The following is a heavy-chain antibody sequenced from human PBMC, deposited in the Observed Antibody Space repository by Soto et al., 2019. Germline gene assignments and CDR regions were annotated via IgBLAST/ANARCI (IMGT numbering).Heavy chain of an antibody. J-gene: IGHJ4*02. CDR1: GGSISSGNYY. D-gene: IGHD1-7*01. V-gene: IGHV4-30-4*01. CDR3: ATMGTPATGLYYFDY. CDR2: ISYSGST. Sequence: QVQLQESGPGLVKPSQTLSLTCTVSGGSISSGNYYWSWIRQPPGKGLEWIGFISYSGSTYYNASLKCRVTISVDTSKNQFSLNLSFVTAADTAVYYCATMGTPATGLYYFDYWGQGTLVTVSS.